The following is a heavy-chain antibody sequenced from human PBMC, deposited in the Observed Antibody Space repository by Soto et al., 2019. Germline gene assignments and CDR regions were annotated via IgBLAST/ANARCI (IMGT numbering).Heavy chain of an antibody. CDR3: ARAYCRGGSCYSGDLFDY. CDR1: GFTFSSYS. D-gene: IGHD2-15*01. CDR2: ISSSSSYI. Sequence: VGSLRLSCAASGFTFSSYSMNWVRQAPGKGLEWVSSISSSSSYIYYADSLKGRFTISRDNAKNSLYLQVNSLRAEDTAVYYCARAYCRGGSCYSGDLFDYWGQGTLVTVSS. J-gene: IGHJ4*02. V-gene: IGHV3-21*01.